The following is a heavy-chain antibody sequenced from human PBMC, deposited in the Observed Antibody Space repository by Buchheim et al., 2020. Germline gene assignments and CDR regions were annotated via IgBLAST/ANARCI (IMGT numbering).Heavy chain of an antibody. V-gene: IGHV1-8*01. CDR1: GYTFTSLH. CDR2: MNPESGDT. CDR3: ARGVAAGVDV. D-gene: IGHD6-13*01. J-gene: IGHJ6*02. Sequence: QVQLVQSGAEVKRPGASVKVSCKASGYTFTSLHINWMRQATGQGLEWMGWMNPESGDTGYAHNYQGRVTMTRDTSLSTAYMELTSVGSDDTAVYYCARGVAAGVDVWGQGTT.